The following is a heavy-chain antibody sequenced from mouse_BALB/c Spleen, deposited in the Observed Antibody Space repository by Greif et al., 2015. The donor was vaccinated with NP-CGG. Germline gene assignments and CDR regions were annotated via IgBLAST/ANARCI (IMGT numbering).Heavy chain of an antibody. Sequence: QVQLQQSGAELVRPGSSVKISCKASGYAFSSYWMNWVKQRPGQGLEWIGQIYPGDGDTNYNGKFKGKATLTADKSSSXAYMPLSSLTSEYSAVYFCAREDYGTRYVDVWGAGTPVTVSS. V-gene: IGHV1-80*01. J-gene: IGHJ1*01. CDR3: AREDYGTRYVDV. D-gene: IGHD1-1*01. CDR1: GYAFSSYW. CDR2: IYPGDGDT.